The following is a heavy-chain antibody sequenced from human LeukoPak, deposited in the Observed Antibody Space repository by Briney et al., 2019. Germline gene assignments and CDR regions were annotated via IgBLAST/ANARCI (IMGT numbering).Heavy chain of an antibody. CDR3: ARARRGGGWFDP. D-gene: IGHD3-10*01. Sequence: SETLSLTCAVYGGSFSGYYWSWIRQPPGKGLEWIGEINHSGSTNYNPSLKSRVTISVDTSKNQFSLKLSSVTAADTAVYSCARARRGGGWFDPWGQGTLVTVSS. J-gene: IGHJ5*02. CDR1: GGSFSGYY. V-gene: IGHV4-34*01. CDR2: INHSGST.